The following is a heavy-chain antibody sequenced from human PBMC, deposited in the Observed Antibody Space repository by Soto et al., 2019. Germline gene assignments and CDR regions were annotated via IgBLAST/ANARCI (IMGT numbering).Heavy chain of an antibody. D-gene: IGHD4-17*01. CDR3: ARDHRWGCQYGDYGDS. Sequence: EVQLVESGGGVVRPGGSLRLACAASGFSVDEYGMSWVRQVPGKGLEWVSGLHSNGKNTSYADSVRGRFAISRDDAKNSLYLQMNSLRAEDTAFYYWARDHRWGCQYGDYGDSWGHGTLVTVSS. CDR2: LHSNGKNT. CDR1: GFSVDEYG. J-gene: IGHJ5*01. V-gene: IGHV3-20*04.